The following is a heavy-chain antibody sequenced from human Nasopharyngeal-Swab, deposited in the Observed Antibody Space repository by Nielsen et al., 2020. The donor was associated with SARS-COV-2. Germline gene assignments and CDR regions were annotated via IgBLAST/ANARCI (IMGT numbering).Heavy chain of an antibody. CDR3: ASNRYYYDSSGYYYWYFDL. CDR2: IYYSGST. Sequence: WISQPPGKGLEWIGYIYYSGSTYYNPSLKSRITMSVDTSKNQFSLKLSSVTAADTAVYYCASNRYYYDSSGYYYWYFDLWGRGTLVTVSS. V-gene: IGHV4-30-4*01. J-gene: IGHJ2*01. D-gene: IGHD3-22*01.